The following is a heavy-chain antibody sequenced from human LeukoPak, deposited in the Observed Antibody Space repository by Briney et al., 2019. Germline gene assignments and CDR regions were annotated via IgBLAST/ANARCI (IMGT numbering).Heavy chain of an antibody. J-gene: IGHJ4*02. V-gene: IGHV1-18*01. CDR2: ISAYNGNT. D-gene: IGHD3-10*01. CDR3: ARDEAVLWFGELLNY. CDR1: GYTFTSNG. Sequence: GASVKVSCKASGYTFTSNGISWVRKPPGQGLEWMGWISAYNGNTNYAQKLQGRVTMTTDTSTSTAYMELRSLRSDDTAVYYCARDEAVLWFGELLNYWGQGTLVTVSS.